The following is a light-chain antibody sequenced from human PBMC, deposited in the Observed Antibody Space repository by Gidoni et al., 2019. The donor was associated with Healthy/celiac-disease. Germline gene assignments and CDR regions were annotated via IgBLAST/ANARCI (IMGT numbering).Light chain of an antibody. CDR1: QSSSSY. V-gene: IGKV1-39*01. CDR3: QQSYITPRT. J-gene: IGKJ2*01. Sequence: DIQITQSPSALSASVGDRVTITRRASQSSSSYLNWYQQKPGKAPNLLIYAASSLQSGVPSRFSGSGAVTYFTLTISSLQPEYFATYYCQQSYITPRTFGQETKLEIK. CDR2: AAS.